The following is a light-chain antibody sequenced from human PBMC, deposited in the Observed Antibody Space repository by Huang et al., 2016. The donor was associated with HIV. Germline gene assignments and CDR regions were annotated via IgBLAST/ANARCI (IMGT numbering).Light chain of an antibody. CDR1: QSISRN. Sequence: EIVMTQSPVTLSVSPGERATLSCRASQSISRNLAWYQQKPGQAPRRLSHGASTRATGIPGRVSGSGSGTEFTLTISSLQSEDFAVYFCHQYHNWPPWTFGQGTKVEIK. J-gene: IGKJ1*01. V-gene: IGKV3-15*01. CDR2: GAS. CDR3: HQYHNWPPWT.